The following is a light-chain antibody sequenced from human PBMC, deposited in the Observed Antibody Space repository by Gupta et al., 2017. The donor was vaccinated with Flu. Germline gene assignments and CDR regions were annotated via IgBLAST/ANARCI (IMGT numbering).Light chain of an antibody. CDR2: LAS. V-gene: IGKV2-28*01. CDR1: QSLLISNGNIY. Sequence: EIVMTQSPLSLPVTPGAPASISCRSSQSLLISNGNIYLDWYLQKPGQSPQLLMYLASNRASGVPDRFSGSGSGTDFTRKIRRVEAEDVGIYFCMQALETPYTFGQGTNLEIK. J-gene: IGKJ2*01. CDR3: MQALETPYT.